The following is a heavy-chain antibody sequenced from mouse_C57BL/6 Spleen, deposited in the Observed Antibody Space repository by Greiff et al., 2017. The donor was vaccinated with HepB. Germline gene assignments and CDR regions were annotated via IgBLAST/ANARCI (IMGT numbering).Heavy chain of an antibody. Sequence: QVQLQQPGAELVMPGASVKLSCKASGYTFTSYWMHWVKQRPGQGLEWIGEIDPSDSYTNYNQKFKGKSTLTVDKSSSTAYMQLSSLTSEDSAVYYCARSYGYDGFDYWGQGTTLTVSS. D-gene: IGHD2-2*01. J-gene: IGHJ2*01. CDR1: GYTFTSYW. CDR3: ARSYGYDGFDY. CDR2: IDPSDSYT. V-gene: IGHV1-69*01.